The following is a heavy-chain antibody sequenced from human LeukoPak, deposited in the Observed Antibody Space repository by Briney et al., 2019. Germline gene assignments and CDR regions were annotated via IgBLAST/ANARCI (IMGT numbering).Heavy chain of an antibody. CDR2: IYYSGST. J-gene: IGHJ6*02. Sequence: SETLSLTCTVSGGSISSGDYYWSWIRQPPGQGLEWIGYIYYSGSTYYNPSLKSRVTISVDTSKNQFSLKLSSVTAADTAVYYCARDSSGWSGVYYYGMDVWGQGTTVTVSS. V-gene: IGHV4-30-4*01. CDR3: ARDSSGWSGVYYYGMDV. CDR1: GGSISSGDYY. D-gene: IGHD6-19*01.